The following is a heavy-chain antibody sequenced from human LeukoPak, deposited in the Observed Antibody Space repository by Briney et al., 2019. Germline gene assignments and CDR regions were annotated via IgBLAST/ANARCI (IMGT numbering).Heavy chain of an antibody. D-gene: IGHD1-26*01. CDR2: INPKSGGT. J-gene: IGHJ1*01. V-gene: IGHV1-2*02. CDR1: GYTFSGYY. Sequence: ASVKVSCKASGYTFSGYYMHWVRQAPGQGLEWVGWINPKSGGTDYAQRLQGRVTMTTDTSIATAYMELSRLTSDDTAVYFCARGTIGSYSSVHDWGQGTLVTVSS. CDR3: ARGTIGSYSSVHD.